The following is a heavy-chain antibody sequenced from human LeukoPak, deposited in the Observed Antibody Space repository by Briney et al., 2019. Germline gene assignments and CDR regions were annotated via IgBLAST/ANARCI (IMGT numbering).Heavy chain of an antibody. CDR1: GFTLSTYA. Sequence: GGSLRLSCAASGFTLSTYAMSWVRQTPGKGLEWVAATSSSDAGTYHADSVRGRFTISRDNSKNTLYLQMNSLRAEDTAVYYCAKVRVGATHYYYYYYMDVWGKGTTVTISS. D-gene: IGHD1-26*01. CDR2: TSSSDAGT. J-gene: IGHJ6*03. V-gene: IGHV3-23*01. CDR3: AKVRVGATHYYYYYYMDV.